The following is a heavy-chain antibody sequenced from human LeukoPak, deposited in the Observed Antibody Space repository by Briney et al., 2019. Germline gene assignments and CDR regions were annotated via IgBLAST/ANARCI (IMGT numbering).Heavy chain of an antibody. J-gene: IGHJ4*02. V-gene: IGHV4-4*07. CDR2: IHTSGTT. CDR3: ARDPAGHGRYFDY. CDR1: GGSINGYF. Sequence: SSETLSLTCTVSGGSINGYFCTWLRQSAGAGLECIGRIHTSGTTYYNPSLKSRVSMSVDTSNNKFSLRLNSVTAADTAAYYCARDPAGHGRYFDYWGQGALVTVSS. D-gene: IGHD1-14*01.